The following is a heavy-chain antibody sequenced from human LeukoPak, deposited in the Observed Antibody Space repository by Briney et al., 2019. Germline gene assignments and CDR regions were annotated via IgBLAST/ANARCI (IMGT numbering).Heavy chain of an antibody. CDR3: ARKSGYARDY. CDR2: VNHSGSTS. D-gene: IGHD5-12*01. CDR1: GESFSGYF. V-gene: IGHV4-34*01. J-gene: IGHJ4*02. Sequence: SETLSLTCAVYGESFSGYFWNWIRQPPGKGLEWIGEVNHSGSTSNHNPSLKSRVTMSVDTSKNQFSLKLSSVTAADTAVYYCARKSGYARDYWGQGNLVTVSS.